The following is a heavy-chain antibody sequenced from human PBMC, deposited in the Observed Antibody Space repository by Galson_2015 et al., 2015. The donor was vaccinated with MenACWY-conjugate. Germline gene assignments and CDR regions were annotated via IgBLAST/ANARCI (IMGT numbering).Heavy chain of an antibody. V-gene: IGHV3-30*01. D-gene: IGHD2-2*01. CDR2: VSFDGSDT. CDR3: AREASRREGPAPRLRAPEF. CDR1: GFTLRIYS. Sequence: SLRLSCAASGFTLRIYSIHWVRDSPRGGLEGGGGVSFDGSDTFYADSVRRRLCIHRDDSKNGSYLHVDSLTFEDTAMYYCAREASRREGPAPRLRAPEFWGQGILVVVSS. J-gene: IGHJ4*02.